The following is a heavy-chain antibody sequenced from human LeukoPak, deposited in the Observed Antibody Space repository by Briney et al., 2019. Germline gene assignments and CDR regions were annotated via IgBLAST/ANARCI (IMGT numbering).Heavy chain of an antibody. D-gene: IGHD2/OR15-2a*01. CDR1: GLTVSSSY. V-gene: IGHV3-53*01. CDR2: IYNDGST. CDR3: ARNILFAFDI. J-gene: IGHJ3*02. Sequence: GGSLRLSCAASGLTVSSSYMSWVRQAPGKGLEWVSIIYNDGSTYYTDSIKCRFTISRNNTKNTLYLQVNSLRAEDTAMYYCARNILFAFDIWGQGTMVTVSS.